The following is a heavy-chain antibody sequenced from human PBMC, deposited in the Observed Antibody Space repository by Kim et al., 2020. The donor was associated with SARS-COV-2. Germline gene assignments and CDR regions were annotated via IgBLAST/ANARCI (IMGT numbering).Heavy chain of an antibody. J-gene: IGHJ2*01. V-gene: IGHV3-21*01. Sequence: YYADSVKGRFTISRDNAKNSLYLQMNSLRAEDTAVYYCARDKAAYWYCDLWGRGTLVTVSS. CDR3: ARDKAAYWYCDL.